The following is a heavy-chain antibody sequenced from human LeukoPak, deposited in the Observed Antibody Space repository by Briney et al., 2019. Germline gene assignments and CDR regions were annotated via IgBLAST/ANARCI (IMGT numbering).Heavy chain of an antibody. CDR1: GFTFSTYT. CDR3: ARGFFSGGTYFGY. Sequence: PGRSLRLSCAASGFTFSTYTMHWVRQAPGKGLEWVAVISYDGSKKYYVDSVKGRFSISRDNSKNTLYLQMNSLRPEDTAVYYCARGFFSGGTYFGYWGQGTLVTVSS. J-gene: IGHJ4*02. V-gene: IGHV3-30-3*01. D-gene: IGHD3-3*01. CDR2: ISYDGSKK.